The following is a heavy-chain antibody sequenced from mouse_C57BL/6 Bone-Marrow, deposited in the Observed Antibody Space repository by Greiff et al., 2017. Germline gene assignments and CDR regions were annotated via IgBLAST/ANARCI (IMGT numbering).Heavy chain of an antibody. Sequence: QVQLQQPGAELVRPGTSVKLSCKASGYTFTSYWMHWVKQRPGQGLEWIGVIDPSDSYTNYNQKFKGKATLTVDTSSSTAYMQLSSLTSEDSAVYDCAKETTQATCAYWGQGTLVTVSA. V-gene: IGHV1-59*01. CDR3: AKETTQATCAY. CDR2: IDPSDSYT. CDR1: GYTFTSYW. D-gene: IGHD3-2*02. J-gene: IGHJ3*01.